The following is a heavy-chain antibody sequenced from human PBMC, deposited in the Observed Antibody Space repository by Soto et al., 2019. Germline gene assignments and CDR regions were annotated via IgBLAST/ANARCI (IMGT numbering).Heavy chain of an antibody. D-gene: IGHD6-6*01. CDR2: IWYDGSNE. Sequence: GGSLRLSCAASGFIFSDFAMHWVRQAPGKGLEWVAEIWYDGSNEYYGDSVKGRFTISRDNSKNTLYLQLNSLRAEDTAVYYCARVPEAGRPLFDYWGQGALVTVSS. CDR3: ARVPEAGRPLFDY. CDR1: GFIFSDFA. J-gene: IGHJ4*02. V-gene: IGHV3-33*01.